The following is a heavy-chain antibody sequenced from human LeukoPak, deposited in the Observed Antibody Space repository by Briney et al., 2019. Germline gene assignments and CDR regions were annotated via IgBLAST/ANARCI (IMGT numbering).Heavy chain of an antibody. D-gene: IGHD6-13*01. CDR1: GGSISSYY. CDR2: IYYSGRT. V-gene: IGHV4-59*01. CDR3: ARVTGYMTEDFFDY. Sequence: SETLSLTCTVSGGSISSYYWSWVRQPPGKGLEWIGNIYYSGRTSYNPSLKSRVTISVDTSKNHFSLTLSSVTAADTAVYYCARVTGYMTEDFFDYWGQGTLVTVSS. J-gene: IGHJ4*02.